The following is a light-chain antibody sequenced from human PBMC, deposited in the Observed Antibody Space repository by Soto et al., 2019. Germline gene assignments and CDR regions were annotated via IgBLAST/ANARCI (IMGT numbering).Light chain of an antibody. CDR3: TAWDDRLDGPV. J-gene: IGLJ2*01. CDR1: SSNIGSNT. CDR2: STN. V-gene: IGLV1-44*01. Sequence: QAVVTQPPSASGTPGQRVTISCSSSSSNIGSNTVNWYQHFPGTAPKLLIYSTNRRPSGVPDRFSGSKSDTSASLTISGLQSEDEADYYCTAWDDRLDGPVFGGGTQLTVL.